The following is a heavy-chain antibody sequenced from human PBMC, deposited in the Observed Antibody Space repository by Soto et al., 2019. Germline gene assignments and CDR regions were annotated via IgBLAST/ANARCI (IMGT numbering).Heavy chain of an antibody. CDR2: TYYRSKWYN. CDR1: GDSVSSNSAA. D-gene: IGHD3-22*01. J-gene: IGHJ4*02. V-gene: IGHV6-1*01. Sequence: PSHTLSLPCAISGDSVSSNSAAWNLIRQSPSRGLEWLGRTYYRSKWYNDYAVSVKSRITINPDTSKNQFSLQLNSVTPEDTAVYYCARGISPSYYDSSGYYPLDYWGQGTLVTVSS. CDR3: ARGISPSYYDSSGYYPLDY.